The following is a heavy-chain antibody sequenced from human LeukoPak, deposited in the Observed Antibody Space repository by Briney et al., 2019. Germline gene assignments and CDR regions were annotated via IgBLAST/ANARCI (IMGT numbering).Heavy chain of an antibody. CDR3: ARDWKPKSFDY. Sequence: PGRSLRLSCAASGFTFSSYGMHWVRQAPGKGLEWVGVISYDGSNKYYSDYVKDRFTITRDISKNTQYLQMDSLRAEDTAIYYCARDWKPKSFDYWGQGTLVTVSS. J-gene: IGHJ4*02. CDR2: ISYDGSNK. CDR1: GFTFSSYG. D-gene: IGHD1-1*01. V-gene: IGHV3-30*03.